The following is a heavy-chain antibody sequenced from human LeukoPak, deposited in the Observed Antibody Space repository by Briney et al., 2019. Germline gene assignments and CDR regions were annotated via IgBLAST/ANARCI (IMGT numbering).Heavy chain of an antibody. CDR2: IYYSGST. J-gene: IGHJ3*02. D-gene: IGHD5-24*01. Sequence: SETLSLTCTVSGGSISSSSYYWGWIRQPPGKGLEWIGSIYYSGSTYYNPSLKSRVTISVDTSKNQFSLKLSSVTAADTAVYYCARIRRSRDGYNWDAFDIWGQGTMVTVSS. V-gene: IGHV4-39*07. CDR3: ARIRRSRDGYNWDAFDI. CDR1: GGSISSSSYY.